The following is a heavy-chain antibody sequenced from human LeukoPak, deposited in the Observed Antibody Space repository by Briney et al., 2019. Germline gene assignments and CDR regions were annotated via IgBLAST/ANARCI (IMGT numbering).Heavy chain of an antibody. Sequence: SQTLSLTCTVSGGSISSGSYYWSWIRQPAGKGLEWIGRIYTSGSTNYNPSLKSRVTISVDTSKNQFSLKLSSVTAGDTAVYYCARMVRGVIITFVDYWGQGTLVTVSS. CDR1: GGSISSGSYY. D-gene: IGHD3-10*01. CDR3: ARMVRGVIITFVDY. J-gene: IGHJ4*02. CDR2: IYTSGST. V-gene: IGHV4-61*02.